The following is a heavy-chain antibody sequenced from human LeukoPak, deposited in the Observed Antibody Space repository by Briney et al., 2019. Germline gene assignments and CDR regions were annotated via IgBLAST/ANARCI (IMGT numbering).Heavy chain of an antibody. J-gene: IGHJ3*02. CDR2: INPSGGST. Sequence: ASVKVSCKASGYTFTSYYMHWVRQAPGQGLEWMGIINPSGGSTSYAQKFQGRVTMTRDMSTSTVYMGLSSLRSEDTAVYYCARDLPGSYDSSGYYSGSDAFDIWGQGTMVTVSS. CDR1: GYTFTSYY. V-gene: IGHV1-46*01. CDR3: ARDLPGSYDSSGYYSGSDAFDI. D-gene: IGHD3-22*01.